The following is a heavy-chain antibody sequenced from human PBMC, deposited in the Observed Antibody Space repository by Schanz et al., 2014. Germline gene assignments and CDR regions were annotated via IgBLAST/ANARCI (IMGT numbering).Heavy chain of an antibody. CDR2: ISGRDGST. D-gene: IGHD5-12*01. V-gene: IGHV3-23*01. J-gene: IGHJ4*02. Sequence: DVQLLESGGGLVQPGGSLRLSCAASGFTFTNYAMSWVRQAPGMGLEWVSAISGRDGSTYYADSVRGRFTISRDNSKNTLYLQMNSLRAEDTAVYYCARKVVATIGGYYDNWGQGTLVTVSS. CDR3: ARKVVATIGGYYDN. CDR1: GFTFTNYA.